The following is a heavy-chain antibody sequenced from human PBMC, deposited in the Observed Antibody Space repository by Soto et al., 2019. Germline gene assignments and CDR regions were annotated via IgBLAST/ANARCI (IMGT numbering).Heavy chain of an antibody. V-gene: IGHV1-69*18. CDR1: GGTFSTYS. Sequence: QVQLVQSGAEVKEPGSSVKVSCKASGGTFSTYSISWVRQAPVQVLEWMGMIIAMFGTPDDAQKSQGRVTMTAHESTRAVYMALSSLRSAAPAVYYCPSEGGAYSSGWPSFDYWGQGPLVTVSS. CDR3: PSEGGAYSSGWPSFDY. D-gene: IGHD6-19*01. CDR2: IIAMFGTP. J-gene: IGHJ4*02.